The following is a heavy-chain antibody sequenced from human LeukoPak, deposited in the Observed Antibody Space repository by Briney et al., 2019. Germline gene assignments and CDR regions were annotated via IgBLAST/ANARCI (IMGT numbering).Heavy chain of an antibody. CDR2: IIPIFGTA. CDR3: ARDTGYCSGGSCYSLSY. D-gene: IGHD2-15*01. J-gene: IGHJ4*02. Sequence: GASVKVSCKASGYTFTGYGISWVRQAPGQGLEWMGGIIPIFGTANYAQKFQGRVTITADESTSTAYMELSSLRSEDTAVYYCARDTGYCSGGSCYSLSYWGQGTLVTVSS. V-gene: IGHV1-69*13. CDR1: GYTFTGYG.